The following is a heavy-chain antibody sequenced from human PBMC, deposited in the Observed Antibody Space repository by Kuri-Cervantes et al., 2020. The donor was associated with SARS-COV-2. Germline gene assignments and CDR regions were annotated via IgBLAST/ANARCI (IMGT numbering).Heavy chain of an antibody. Sequence: GGSLRLSCTASGFTFGDYAMSWVRQAPGKGLEWVSFIRSKAYGGTTEYAASVKGRFTISRDDSKNTLYLQMNSLKTEDTAVYYCTTDHYYDYVWGSYRLYYFDYWGHGTRVTGSS. CDR3: TTDHYYDYVWGSYRLYYFDY. J-gene: IGHJ4*01. D-gene: IGHD3-16*02. V-gene: IGHV3-49*04. CDR2: IRSKAYGGTT. CDR1: GFTFGDYA.